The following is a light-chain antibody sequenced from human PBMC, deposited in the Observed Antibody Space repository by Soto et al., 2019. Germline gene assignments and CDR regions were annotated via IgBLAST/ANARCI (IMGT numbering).Light chain of an antibody. Sequence: DIQMTQSPSTLAASIGDTVTITCRASQSVSSWLAWYQQKPGKAPKLLIYDASTLDSGVPSRFSGSGFGTEFTLTISSLQPDDFAAYYCQQYHSDCGTFGQGTKVEVK. V-gene: IGKV1-5*01. J-gene: IGKJ1*01. CDR3: QQYHSDCGT. CDR2: DAS. CDR1: QSVSSW.